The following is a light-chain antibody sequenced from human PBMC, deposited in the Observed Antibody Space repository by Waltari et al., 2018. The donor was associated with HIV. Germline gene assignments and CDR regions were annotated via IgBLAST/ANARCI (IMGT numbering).Light chain of an antibody. CDR3: QVWDSISDHYV. V-gene: IGLV3-21*02. Sequence: SYVLTQPPSVSVAPGQTARLTCGGNHSGSKSVHWYPQKPCQAPVVGIYDDGDRPSGIPERFDGANAGNTTTRTISRVEAGEEADYDGQVWDSISDHYVFGTGTKVTVL. CDR1: HSGSKS. J-gene: IGLJ1*01. CDR2: DDG.